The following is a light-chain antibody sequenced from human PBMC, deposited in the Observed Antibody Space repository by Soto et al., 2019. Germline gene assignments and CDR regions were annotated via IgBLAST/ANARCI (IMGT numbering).Light chain of an antibody. CDR3: QEYGSSLWS. J-gene: IGKJ1*01. V-gene: IGKV3-20*01. CDR1: HSVSADF. CDR2: VTS. Sequence: EIVMTQSPATLSVSPGERATLSCKASHSVSADFLAWYQQKPGQTPRILIYVTSRRATGVPDRFSGSGSGTDFTLTISSLEPEDSAVYYCQEYGSSLWSVGHGTKG.